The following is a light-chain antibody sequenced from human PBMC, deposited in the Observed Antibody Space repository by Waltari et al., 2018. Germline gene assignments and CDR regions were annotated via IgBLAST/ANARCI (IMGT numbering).Light chain of an antibody. CDR3: CSYAGSSAFVI. CDR2: EVN. CDR1: TNDIGSYYL. J-gene: IGLJ2*01. V-gene: IGLV2-23*02. Sequence: QSALTQPASVSGSPGQSITISCMGNTNDIGSYYLVSWYQHPPGKAPKLLIYEVNKRPSGVSDRFSGSKSDNAASLTISGLQTEDESIYYCCSYAGSSAFVIFGEGTKVAVL.